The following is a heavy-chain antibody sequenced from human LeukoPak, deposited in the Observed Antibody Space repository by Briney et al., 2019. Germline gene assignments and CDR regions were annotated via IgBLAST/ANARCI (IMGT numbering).Heavy chain of an antibody. CDR1: GFTFSRNW. D-gene: IGHD6-19*01. J-gene: IGHJ6*03. CDR2: IKEDGSEK. V-gene: IGHV3-7*01. Sequence: PGGSLRLSCAAPGFTFSRNWMTWVRRAPGKGLEWVANIKEDGSEKYYVDSVKGRFTISRDNAKNSLYLQMTSLRAEDTAVYYCARDQAVADYYYYYYMDDWGKGTTVTISS. CDR3: ARDQAVADYYYYYYMDD.